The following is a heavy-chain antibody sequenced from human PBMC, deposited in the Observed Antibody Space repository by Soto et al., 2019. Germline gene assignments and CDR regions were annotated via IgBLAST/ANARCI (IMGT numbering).Heavy chain of an antibody. CDR3: AKDGACSGGSCYSTAFDI. CDR1: GFTFSSYG. J-gene: IGHJ3*02. Sequence: QVQLVESGGGVVQPGRSLRLSCAASGFTFSSYGMHWVRQAPGKGLEWVAVISYDGSNKYYADSVKGRFTISRANSKNTLYLQMNSLRAEDTAVYYCAKDGACSGGSCYSTAFDIWGQGTMVTVSS. V-gene: IGHV3-30*18. D-gene: IGHD2-15*01. CDR2: ISYDGSNK.